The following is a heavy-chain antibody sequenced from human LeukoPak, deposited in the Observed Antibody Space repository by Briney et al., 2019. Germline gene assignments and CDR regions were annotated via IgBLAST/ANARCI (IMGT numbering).Heavy chain of an antibody. V-gene: IGHV4-39*01. Sequence: SETLSLTCTVPGGSISSNFYYWGWIRQPPGKGLEWIGNIYYRGSTYYNPSLKSRVTISVDTSKNQFSLRLTSVTAADTAVYYCARFIHLGEYKHYFDYWGQGTLVTVSS. CDR1: GGSISSNFYY. CDR2: IYYRGST. CDR3: ARFIHLGEYKHYFDY. J-gene: IGHJ4*02. D-gene: IGHD3-16*01.